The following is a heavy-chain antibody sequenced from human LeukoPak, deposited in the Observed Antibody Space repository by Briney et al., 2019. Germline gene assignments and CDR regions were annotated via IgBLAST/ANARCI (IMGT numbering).Heavy chain of an antibody. CDR2: ISYDGTYK. CDR1: GFTFSSYG. V-gene: IGHV3-30*03. CDR3: ARAEILEWLPEPFDY. D-gene: IGHD3-3*01. J-gene: IGHJ4*02. Sequence: GRSLRLSCAASGFTFSSYGMHWVRQAPGKGLEWVAVISYDGTYKYYADSVKGRFTISRDNAKNTLYLQMNSLRAEDTAVYYCARAEILEWLPEPFDYWGQGTLVTVSS.